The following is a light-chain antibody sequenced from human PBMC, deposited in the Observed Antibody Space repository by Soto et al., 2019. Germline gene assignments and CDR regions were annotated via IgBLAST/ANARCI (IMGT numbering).Light chain of an antibody. CDR3: VHGAHWPQS. CDR1: QSLVYSDGNTY. Sequence: DVVMTQSPLSLPVTLGQPASISCRSSQSLVYSDGNTYLNWFQQWPGQSPRRLIYKVSNWDSGVPERFGGSGSVTEFTLEISRVDAEGVGVYYCVHGAHWPQSFGQGNKLDIK. CDR2: KVS. V-gene: IGKV2D-30*01. J-gene: IGKJ2*03.